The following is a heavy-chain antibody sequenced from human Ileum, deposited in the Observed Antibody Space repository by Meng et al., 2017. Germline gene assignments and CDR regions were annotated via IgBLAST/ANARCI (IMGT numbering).Heavy chain of an antibody. D-gene: IGHD2-2*01. CDR2: INDSGAT. CDR1: GGLLGGCF. Sequence: GKLQRGGEGLLKPPGTLSLAGGVLGGLLGGCFGIWTRQSPGKGLEWIGEINDSGATNYNPSVKSRVTISIDTSKNQVSPNLYSVTAADTAVYYCARALAASNSWGTSNDAFDIWGQGTVVTVSS. J-gene: IGHJ3*02. V-gene: IGHV4-34*01. CDR3: ARALAASNSWGTSNDAFDI.